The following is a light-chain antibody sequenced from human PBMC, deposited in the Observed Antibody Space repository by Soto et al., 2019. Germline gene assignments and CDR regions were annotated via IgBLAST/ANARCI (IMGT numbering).Light chain of an antibody. CDR2: DVS. V-gene: IGLV2-11*01. J-gene: IGLJ1*01. Sequence: QSALTQPRSVSGSPRQSVTISCTGTTSDVGGYNYVSWYQQHPGKAPKLRLYDVSKRPSGVPDRFSGSKSGNTASLTISGLQAEDEADYYCCSYAVSYGYVFGTGNKVTVL. CDR1: TSDVGGYNY. CDR3: CSYAVSYGYV.